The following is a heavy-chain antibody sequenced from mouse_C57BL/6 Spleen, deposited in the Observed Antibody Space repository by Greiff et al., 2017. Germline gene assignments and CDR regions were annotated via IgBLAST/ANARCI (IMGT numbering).Heavy chain of an antibody. CDR1: GYTFTSYW. J-gene: IGHJ1*03. CDR3: ARWGYGSSYGYFDV. D-gene: IGHD1-1*01. Sequence: QVQLQQPGAELVRPGTSVKLSCKASGYTFTSYWMHWVKQRPGQGLEWIGVIDPSDSYTNYNQKFKGKATLTVDTSSSTAYMQLISLTSEDSAVYYCARWGYGSSYGYFDVWGTGTTVTVSS. CDR2: IDPSDSYT. V-gene: IGHV1-59*01.